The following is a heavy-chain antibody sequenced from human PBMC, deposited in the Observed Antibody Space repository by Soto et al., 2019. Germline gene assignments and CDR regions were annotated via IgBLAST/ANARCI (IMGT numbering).Heavy chain of an antibody. D-gene: IGHD2-2*01. J-gene: IGHJ3*02. CDR1: GFSFSTYA. CDR2: ISASGATT. V-gene: IGHV3-23*01. Sequence: GGSLRLSCAASGFSFSTYALTWVRQVPGKGLEWVSGISASGATTYYADSVKGRFTISRDNSKNTVFLHMTSLRAEDTALYYRAKWTDTVVEAALAGGAFDIWGQGTTVTVSS. CDR3: AKWTDTVVEAALAGGAFDI.